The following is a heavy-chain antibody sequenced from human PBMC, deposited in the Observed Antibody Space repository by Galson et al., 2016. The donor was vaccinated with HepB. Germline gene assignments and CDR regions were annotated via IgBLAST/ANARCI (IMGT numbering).Heavy chain of an antibody. D-gene: IGHD5-18*01. J-gene: IGHJ4*02. Sequence: SLRLSCAASGFGFNGYTMYWVRQAPGKGLEWVALISHDGSKKYYADSLRGRFTISRDNSKSTLSLQMNSLRTEDTSVYYCARTGLGYTYGNGLDNWGQGTLVTVSS. CDR3: ARTGLGYTYGNGLDN. CDR1: GFGFNGYT. V-gene: IGHV3-30-3*01. CDR2: ISHDGSKK.